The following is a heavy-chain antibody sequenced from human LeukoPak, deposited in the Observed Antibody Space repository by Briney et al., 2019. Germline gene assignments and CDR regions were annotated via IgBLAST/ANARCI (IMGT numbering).Heavy chain of an antibody. D-gene: IGHD2-2*01. CDR3: ARDRYCVSTNCPYDF. Sequence: GGSLRLSCAASGFTSSDYTMNWVRQSPGKGLEWVSGISVSDDSTYYADSVKGRFTISRDKSNNMLHLQMNSLRAEDTAVYYCARDRYCVSTNCPYDFWGQRTPVTVSS. V-gene: IGHV3-23*01. J-gene: IGHJ4*02. CDR2: ISVSDDST. CDR1: GFTSSDYT.